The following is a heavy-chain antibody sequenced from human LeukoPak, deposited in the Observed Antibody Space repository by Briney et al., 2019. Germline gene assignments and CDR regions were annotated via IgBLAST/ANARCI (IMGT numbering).Heavy chain of an antibody. D-gene: IGHD3-3*01. CDR1: GASISSYY. Sequence: SETLSLTCTVSGASISSYYWSWIRQPPGKGLEWIGYIYSSGSTNYNPSLKSRVTISIDTSKNQFSLKLSSVTAADTAVYYCARGPNYDFWSGRWGQGTLGTVSS. CDR2: IYSSGST. CDR3: ARGPNYDFWSGR. V-gene: IGHV4-59*12. J-gene: IGHJ4*02.